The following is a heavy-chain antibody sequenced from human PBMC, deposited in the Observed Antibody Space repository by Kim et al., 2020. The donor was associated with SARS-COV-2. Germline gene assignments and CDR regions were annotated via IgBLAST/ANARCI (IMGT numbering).Heavy chain of an antibody. V-gene: IGHV3-7*01. Sequence: GGSLRLSCAASGFTFSIYSMTWVRQAPGKGLEWVANINEDGSEKYNVDSVKGRFTISRDNAMNSLYLQMNSLRAEDTAVYYCAKDLLRRDGYNDVNWGQGALVTVSS. CDR3: AKDLLRRDGYNDVN. D-gene: IGHD5-12*01. J-gene: IGHJ4*02. CDR1: GFTFSIYS. CDR2: INEDGSEK.